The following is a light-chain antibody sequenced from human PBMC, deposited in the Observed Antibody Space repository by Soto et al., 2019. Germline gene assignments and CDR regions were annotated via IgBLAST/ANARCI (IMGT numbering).Light chain of an antibody. J-gene: IGKJ1*01. V-gene: IGKV1-27*01. Sequence: DIQRTKYPSSLRAWLGYRVTSACLAGQSIGIRLAWYQQKAGKVPKLLIYDASTLQSGVPSRFSGSGSGTDFTLTISGLQPGDSATYYCQKYNSYSQTFGQGTNVDIK. CDR1: QSIGIR. CDR2: DAS. CDR3: QKYNSYSQT.